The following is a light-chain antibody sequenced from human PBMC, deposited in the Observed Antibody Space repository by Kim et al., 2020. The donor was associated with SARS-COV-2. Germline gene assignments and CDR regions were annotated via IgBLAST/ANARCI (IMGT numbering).Light chain of an antibody. CDR3: ASWDDSLNGPV. CDR2: NNN. CDR1: NSNIGSKT. J-gene: IGLJ2*01. Sequence: GQRVSIPCSGSNSNIGSKTVHWYQQLPGTAPTLLIYNNNQRPSGVPDRFSASKSGTSASLAISGLQPEDDADYYCASWDDSLNGPVFGGGTQLTVL. V-gene: IGLV1-44*01.